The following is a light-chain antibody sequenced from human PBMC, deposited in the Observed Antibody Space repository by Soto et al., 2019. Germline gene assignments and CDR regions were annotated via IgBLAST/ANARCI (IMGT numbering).Light chain of an antibody. Sequence: DIQMTQSPSTLSASVGDRVTITCRASQSISSWLAWYQQKPGKAPKLLIYKASSLESGVPSRFSGSGSGTEFTLTISSLQPDDVATYYCQQYNSSNMYTFGQGTKLEIK. CDR3: QQYNSSNMYT. CDR1: QSISSW. J-gene: IGKJ2*01. V-gene: IGKV1-5*03. CDR2: KAS.